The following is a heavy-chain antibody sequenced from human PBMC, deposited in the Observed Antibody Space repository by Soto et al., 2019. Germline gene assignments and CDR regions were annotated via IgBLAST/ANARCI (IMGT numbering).Heavy chain of an antibody. V-gene: IGHV3-11*01. CDR3: ARDLGYYDSSGYFDY. CDR2: ISSSGDIT. D-gene: IGHD3-22*01. CDR1: GFTFSDYY. J-gene: IGHJ4*02. Sequence: PXGSLRLSCAASGFTFSDYYMSWIRQAPGKGLEWFSYISSSGDITYYADSVKGRFTISRDNAKNSLYLQMNSLRAEDTAVYYCARDLGYYDSSGYFDYWGLGTLVTVSS.